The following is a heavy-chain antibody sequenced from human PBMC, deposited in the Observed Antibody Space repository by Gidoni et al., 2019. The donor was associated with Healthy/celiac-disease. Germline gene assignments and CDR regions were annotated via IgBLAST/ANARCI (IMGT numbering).Heavy chain of an antibody. J-gene: IGHJ4*02. Sequence: QLQLQEPGPGLVKPSETLSLTCPVSGGSISSSYWIWIRQPPGKGLEWIGYIYYSGSTNYNPSLKSRVTISVDTYKNQFSLKLSSVTAADTAVYYCARDGRLTFFDYWGQGTLVTVSS. CDR1: GGSISSSY. V-gene: IGHV4-59*01. CDR2: IYYSGST. CDR3: ARDGRLTFFDY. D-gene: IGHD2-15*01.